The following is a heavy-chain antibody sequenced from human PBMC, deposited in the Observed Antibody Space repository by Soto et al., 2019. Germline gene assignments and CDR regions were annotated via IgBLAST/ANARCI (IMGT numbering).Heavy chain of an antibody. Sequence: GGSLRLSCAASGFTFSSYAMHWVRQAPGKGLEWVAVISYDGSNKYYADSVKGRFTISRDNSKNTLYLQMNSLRAEDTAVYYCARHHYGDDFTYFDYWGQGTLVTVSS. J-gene: IGHJ4*02. D-gene: IGHD4-17*01. CDR2: ISYDGSNK. V-gene: IGHV3-30-3*01. CDR1: GFTFSSYA. CDR3: ARHHYGDDFTYFDY.